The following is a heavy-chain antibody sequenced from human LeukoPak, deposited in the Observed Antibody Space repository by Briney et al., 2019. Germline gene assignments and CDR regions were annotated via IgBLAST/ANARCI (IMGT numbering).Heavy chain of an antibody. CDR1: GFIFSSYW. CDR3: VRDRIKNGYDAFDI. V-gene: IGHV3-74*01. CDR2: INGDGANT. Sequence: GGSLRLSCAASGFIFSSYWMYWVRQDPEKGLVWVSRINGDGANTAYADSVQGRFTTSRDNAKNTLYLQMSSLRAEDTALYYCVRDRIKNGYDAFDIWGQGTVVTVSS. J-gene: IGHJ3*02. D-gene: IGHD5-18*01.